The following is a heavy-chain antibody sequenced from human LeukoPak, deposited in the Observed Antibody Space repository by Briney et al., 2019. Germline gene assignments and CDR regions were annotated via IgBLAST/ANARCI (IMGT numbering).Heavy chain of an antibody. CDR3: ARKSGSYCDY. CDR2: INPNSGGT. D-gene: IGHD1-26*01. J-gene: IGHJ4*02. Sequence: ASVKVSCTASGYTFTGYYIHWVRQAPGQGLEWMGWINPNSGGTDYAQKFQGRVTMTRDTSISTAYMDLGRLGSDDTAVYYCARKSGSYCDYWGQGTLVTVSS. CDR1: GYTFTGYY. V-gene: IGHV1-2*02.